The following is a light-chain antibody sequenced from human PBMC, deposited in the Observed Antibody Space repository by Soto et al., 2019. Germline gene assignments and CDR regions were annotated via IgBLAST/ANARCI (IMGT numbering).Light chain of an antibody. CDR2: AAS. V-gene: IGKV1-39*01. CDR3: QQTYVTPG. Sequence: DIQMTQSPSSLSASVGDRVSITCRASQSINSYLNWYQQKPGKAPKLLIFAASSLQSGVPSRFSGSGSGTDFTLTISSLQPEDFATYYCQQTYVTPGFGQGTTVEIK. J-gene: IGKJ1*01. CDR1: QSINSY.